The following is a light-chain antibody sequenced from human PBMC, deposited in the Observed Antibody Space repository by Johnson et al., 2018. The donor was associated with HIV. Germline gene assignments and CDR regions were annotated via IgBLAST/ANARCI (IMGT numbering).Light chain of an antibody. CDR2: ENN. CDR3: GTWDNSLNVYV. CDR1: SSNIGNNY. Sequence: QSVLTQPPSVSAAPGQKVTISCSGSSSNIGNNYVSWYQQLPGTAPKLLIYENNKRPSGIPDRFSGSKSGASATLDITGLQTGDEADYYCGTWDNSLNVYVFGTATQVTVL. J-gene: IGLJ1*01. V-gene: IGLV1-51*01.